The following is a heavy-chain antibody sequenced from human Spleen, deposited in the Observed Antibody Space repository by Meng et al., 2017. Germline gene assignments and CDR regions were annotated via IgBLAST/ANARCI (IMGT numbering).Heavy chain of an antibody. D-gene: IGHD3-10*01. CDR3: ARGSYWGAGSYLYYYYGMDV. V-gene: IGHV3-13*01. Sequence: GGSLRLSCAASGFTFSSYDMHWVRQATGKGLEWVSAIGTAGDTYYPGSVKGRFTISRENAKNSLYLQMNSLRAGDTAVYYCARGSYWGAGSYLYYYYGMDVWGQGTTVTVSS. J-gene: IGHJ6*02. CDR1: GFTFSSYD. CDR2: IGTAGDT.